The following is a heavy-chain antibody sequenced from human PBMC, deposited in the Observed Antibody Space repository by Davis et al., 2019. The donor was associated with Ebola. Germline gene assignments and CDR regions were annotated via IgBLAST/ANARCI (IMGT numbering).Heavy chain of an antibody. Sequence: GESLKISCAASGFTFSSYWMSWVRQAPGKGLEWVANIKQDGSEKYYVDSVKGRFTISRDNAKNSLYLQMNSLRAEDTAVYYCARDGDRRIVVVPAAMGYGMDVWGQGTTVTVSS. CDR3: ARDGDRRIVVVPAAMGYGMDV. V-gene: IGHV3-7*03. D-gene: IGHD2-2*01. J-gene: IGHJ6*02. CDR2: IKQDGSEK. CDR1: GFTFSSYW.